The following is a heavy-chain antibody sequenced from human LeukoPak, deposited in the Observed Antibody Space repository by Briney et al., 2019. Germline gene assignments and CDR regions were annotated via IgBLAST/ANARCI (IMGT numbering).Heavy chain of an antibody. V-gene: IGHV3-7*01. CDR2: MKYDGSEK. CDR1: GFTFSSYW. D-gene: IGHD6-13*01. J-gene: IGHJ4*02. Sequence: PGGSLRLSCAASGFTFSSYWMSWVRQAPGKGLEGVANMKYDGSEKYYVDSVKGGFTISRDNAKKSLYLQMNRLRAEDTAVYYCARDIEAAGLFLDYWGQGTLVTVSS. CDR3: ARDIEAAGLFLDY.